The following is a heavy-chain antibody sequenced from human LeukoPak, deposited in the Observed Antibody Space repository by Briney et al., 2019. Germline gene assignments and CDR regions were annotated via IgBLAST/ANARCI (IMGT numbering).Heavy chain of an antibody. J-gene: IGHJ3*02. CDR3: ARQEGSESYYGINDAFDT. CDR2: IYHSGST. V-gene: IGHV4-38-2*01. D-gene: IGHD1-26*01. Sequence: SETLSLTCAVSGYSISSGYYWGWIRQPPGKGLEWIGSIYHSGSTYYNPSLKSRVTISVDTSKNQFSLKLSSVTAADTAVYYCARQEGSESYYGINDAFDTWGQGTMVTVSS. CDR1: GYSISSGYY.